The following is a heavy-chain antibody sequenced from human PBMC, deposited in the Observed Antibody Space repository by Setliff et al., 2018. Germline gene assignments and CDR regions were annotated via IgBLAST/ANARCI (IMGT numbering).Heavy chain of an antibody. CDR1: GYSFSNYD. V-gene: IGHV1-18*01. CDR3: ARSQWDGLWFKELLSN. J-gene: IGHJ4*02. Sequence: ASVKVSCKASGYSFSNYDIMWVRQAPGQGLEWMGWISVYTGHTKSAQKFQGRVTMTTDTSTSTAYMELRSLTSDDTAVYYCARSQWDGLWFKELLSNWGQGTQVTVSS. CDR2: ISVYTGHT. D-gene: IGHD3-10*01.